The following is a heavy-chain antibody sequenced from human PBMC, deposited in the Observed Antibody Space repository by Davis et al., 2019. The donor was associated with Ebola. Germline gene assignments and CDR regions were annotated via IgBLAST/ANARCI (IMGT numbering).Heavy chain of an antibody. CDR2: ISSNGGST. CDR1: GFTFSSYA. Sequence: PGESLKISCAASGFTFSSYAMHWVRQAPGKGLEYVSAISSNGGSTYYADSVKGRFTISRDNSKNTLYLQMSSLRAEDTAVYYCVKGVRSSYGAWGQGTLVTVSS. V-gene: IGHV3-64D*06. J-gene: IGHJ5*02. CDR3: VKGVRSSYGA. D-gene: IGHD5-18*01.